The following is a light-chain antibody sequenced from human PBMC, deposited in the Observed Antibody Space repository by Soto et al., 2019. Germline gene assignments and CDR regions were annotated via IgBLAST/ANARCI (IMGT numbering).Light chain of an antibody. J-gene: IGKJ4*01. V-gene: IGKV3D-15*01. CDR1: QSININ. Sequence: EVLMTQSPATLSVSPGERVTLSCRASQSININLAWYQQKPGQAPRVLIYGPSSRASGIPDRFSGSGSGTDFTLTISRLEHDDFAFYYCQQYQNWPPLTFGGGTRVEIK. CDR2: GPS. CDR3: QQYQNWPPLT.